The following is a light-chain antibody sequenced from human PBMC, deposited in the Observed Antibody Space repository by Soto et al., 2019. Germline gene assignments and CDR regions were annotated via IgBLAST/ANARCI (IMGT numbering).Light chain of an antibody. Sequence: DIQMTQSPSSLSASVGDRVTITCRASQSISSYLNWYQQKPGKAPKLLIYAASSLQSGVPSRFXXXGXXXXXXXXXXXXQPXDFATXXXQQSYSTPRTFGQGTKVEIK. CDR2: AAS. CDR1: QSISSY. J-gene: IGKJ1*01. CDR3: QQSYSTPRT. V-gene: IGKV1-39*01.